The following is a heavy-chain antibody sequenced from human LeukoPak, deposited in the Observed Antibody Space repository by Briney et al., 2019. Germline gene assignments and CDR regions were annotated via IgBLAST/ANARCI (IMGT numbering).Heavy chain of an antibody. V-gene: IGHV3-74*01. CDR2: ISRDGKDT. Sequence: QTGGSLRLSCAASGLTFSSYWMHWVRQAPGRGLVSVSQISRDGKDTTYADSVKGRFTISRDNAKNTLYLRMNSLRAEDTAIYYCTIYNSSPNRDYWGQGTLVTVSS. CDR1: GLTFSSYW. CDR3: TIYNSSPNRDY. J-gene: IGHJ4*02. D-gene: IGHD6-6*01.